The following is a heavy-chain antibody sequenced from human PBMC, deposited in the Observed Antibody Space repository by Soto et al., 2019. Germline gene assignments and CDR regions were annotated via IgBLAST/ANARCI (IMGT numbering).Heavy chain of an antibody. CDR2: ITGGGDST. Sequence: PGGSLRLSCAASGLTFSTYTMTWVRQAPGKGLEWVSSITGGGDSTYYADSVKGRFTISRDNSKSTLYLQMKSLRSDDTATYYCATSSRSLDWSYPNWGQGTLVTVSS. D-gene: IGHD3-9*01. V-gene: IGHV3-23*01. CDR1: GLTFSTYT. CDR3: ATSSRSLDWSYPN. J-gene: IGHJ4*02.